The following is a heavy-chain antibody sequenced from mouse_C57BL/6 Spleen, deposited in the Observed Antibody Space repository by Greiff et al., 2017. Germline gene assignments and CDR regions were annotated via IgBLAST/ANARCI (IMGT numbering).Heavy chain of an antibody. J-gene: IGHJ4*01. Sequence: QVQLQQPGAELVRPGTSVKLSCKASGYTFTSYWMYWVKQRPGQGLEWIGVIDPSDSYTNYNLKFKGKATLTVDTSSSTAYMQLSSLTSEDSAVYYCARNYGSYYAMDYWGQGTSVTVSS. CDR3: ARNYGSYYAMDY. CDR1: GYTFTSYW. V-gene: IGHV1-59*01. D-gene: IGHD1-1*01. CDR2: IDPSDSYT.